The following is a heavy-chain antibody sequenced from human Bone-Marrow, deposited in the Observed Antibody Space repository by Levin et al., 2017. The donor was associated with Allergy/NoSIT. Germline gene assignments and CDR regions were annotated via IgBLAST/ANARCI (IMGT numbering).Heavy chain of an antibody. J-gene: IGHJ4*02. V-gene: IGHV4-39*07. CDR3: ARDVGRYDFWSGYYKDYFDY. CDR1: GGSISSSSYY. D-gene: IGHD3-3*01. Sequence: SETLSLTCTVSGGSISSSSYYWGWIRQPPGKGLEWIGSIYYSGSTYYNPSLKSRVTISVDTSKNQFSLKLSSVTAADTAVYYCARDVGRYDFWSGYYKDYFDYWGQGTLVTVSS. CDR2: IYYSGST.